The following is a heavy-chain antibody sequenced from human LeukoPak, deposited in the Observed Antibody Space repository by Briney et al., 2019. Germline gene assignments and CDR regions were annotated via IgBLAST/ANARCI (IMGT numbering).Heavy chain of an antibody. CDR3: ARDYDYTWGIYGYDAFDV. D-gene: IGHD3-16*01. CDR2: IRYDGSNK. V-gene: IGHV3-30*02. J-gene: IGHJ3*01. CDR1: GFTFSSYG. Sequence: PGGSLRLSCAASGFTFSSYGMHWVRQAPGKGLEWVAFIRYDGSNKYYADSVKGRFTISRDNAKNSLYLQLNSLRAEDTAVYYCARDYDYTWGIYGYDAFDVWGQGTMVTVSS.